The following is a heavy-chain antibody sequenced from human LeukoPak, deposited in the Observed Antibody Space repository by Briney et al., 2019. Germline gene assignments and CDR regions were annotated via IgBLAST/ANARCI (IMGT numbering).Heavy chain of an antibody. Sequence: SETLSLTCTVSGGSISSYYWSWIRQPPGKGLEWIGYIYYSGSTNYNPSLKSRVTISVDTSKNQFSQKLSSVTAADTAVYYCAFGRDGYNPSFDYWGQGTLVTVSS. D-gene: IGHD5-24*01. CDR3: AFGRDGYNPSFDY. J-gene: IGHJ4*02. V-gene: IGHV4-59*01. CDR1: GGSISSYY. CDR2: IYYSGST.